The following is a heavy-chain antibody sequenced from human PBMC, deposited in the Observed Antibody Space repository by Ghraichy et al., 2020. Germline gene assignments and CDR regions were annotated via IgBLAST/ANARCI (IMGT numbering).Heavy chain of an antibody. J-gene: IGHJ4*02. Sequence: SETLSLTCTVSGGSISSYYWSWIRQPPGKGLEWIGYIYTSGSTNYNPSLKSRVTISVDTSKNQFSLKLSSVTAADTAVYYCARHSRKDGSGSYGSVDYWGQGTLVTVSS. CDR2: IYTSGST. CDR3: ARHSRKDGSGSYGSVDY. V-gene: IGHV4-4*09. D-gene: IGHD3-10*01. CDR1: GGSISSYY.